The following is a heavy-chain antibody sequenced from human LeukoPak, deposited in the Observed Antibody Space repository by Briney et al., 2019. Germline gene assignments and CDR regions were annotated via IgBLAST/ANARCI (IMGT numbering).Heavy chain of an antibody. Sequence: SETLSLTCAVYGGSFSAYYWSWIRQPPGKGLEWIGEINHSGSTNYNPSLKSRVVISVDTSKNQFSLNMNSVTAADTAVYYCARQGISGWYYYYYMDVWGKGTTVTISS. CDR3: ARQGISGWYYYYYMDV. J-gene: IGHJ6*03. D-gene: IGHD6-19*01. CDR1: GGSFSAYY. CDR2: INHSGST. V-gene: IGHV4-34*01.